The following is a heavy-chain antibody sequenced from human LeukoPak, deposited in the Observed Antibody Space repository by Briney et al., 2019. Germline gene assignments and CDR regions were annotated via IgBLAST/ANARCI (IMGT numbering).Heavy chain of an antibody. J-gene: IGHJ4*02. Sequence: GGSLRPSCAASGFTFSSYGMHWVRQAPGKGLEWVAVISYDGSNKYYADSVKGRFTISRDNSKNTLYLQMNSLRAEDTAVYYCAKENRQWLVIDYWGQGTLVTVSS. CDR3: AKENRQWLVIDY. CDR1: GFTFSSYG. D-gene: IGHD6-19*01. V-gene: IGHV3-30*18. CDR2: ISYDGSNK.